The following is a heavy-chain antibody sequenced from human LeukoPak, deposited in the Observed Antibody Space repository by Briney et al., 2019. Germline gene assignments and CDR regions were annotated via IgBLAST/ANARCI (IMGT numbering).Heavy chain of an antibody. CDR2: INPSGGST. CDR3: ARASRYCSGGSCYLAY. J-gene: IGHJ4*02. CDR1: GYTFTSYY. D-gene: IGHD2-15*01. V-gene: IGHV1-46*01. Sequence: ASVKVSCKASGYTFTSYYMHWVRQAPGQGLEWMGIINPSGGSTGYAQKFQGRVTMTRDTSTSTVYMELSSLRSEDTAVYYCARASRYCSGGSCYLAYWGQGTLVTVSS.